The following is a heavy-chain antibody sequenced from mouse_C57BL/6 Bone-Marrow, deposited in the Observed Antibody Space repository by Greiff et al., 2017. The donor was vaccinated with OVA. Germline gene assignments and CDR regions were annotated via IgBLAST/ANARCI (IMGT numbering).Heavy chain of an antibody. Sequence: VQLQQSGAELVKPGASVKMSCKASGYTFTSYWITWVKQRPGQGLEWIGDIYPGSGSTNYNEMFKSKATLTVDTASSTAYMQLSSLTSEDSAVYYCASGGSSGPYFDYCGQGTTLTVSA. CDR1: GYTFTSYW. J-gene: IGHJ2*01. D-gene: IGHD3-2*02. CDR2: IYPGSGST. CDR3: ASGGSSGPYFDY. V-gene: IGHV1-55*01.